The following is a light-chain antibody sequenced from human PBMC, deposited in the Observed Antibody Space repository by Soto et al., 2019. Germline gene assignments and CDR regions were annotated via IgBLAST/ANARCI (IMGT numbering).Light chain of an antibody. J-gene: IGLJ2*01. V-gene: IGLV6-57*03. Sequence: NFMLTQPHSVSESPGKTVTISCTRSSGSIASNYVQWYQQRPGSAPTTVIYEDNQRPSGVPDRFAGPIDSSSNSASLTISGLKTGDEADYYCQSYDSSNQVFGGGTKLTVL. CDR2: EDN. CDR1: SGSIASNY. CDR3: QSYDSSNQV.